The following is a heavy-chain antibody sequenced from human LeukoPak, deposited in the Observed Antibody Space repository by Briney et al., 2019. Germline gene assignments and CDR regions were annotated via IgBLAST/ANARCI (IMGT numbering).Heavy chain of an antibody. V-gene: IGHV4-4*07. CDR3: ARVFSGVRGVVIPYYFDY. Sequence: PSETLSLTCTGSGGSISSYYWSWIRQPAGKGVKWIGRIYTSGSTNYNPCLKSRVTMSVDTSKNQFSLKLSSVTAADTAVYYCARVFSGVRGVVIPYYFDYWGQGTLVTVSS. CDR1: GGSISSYY. CDR2: IYTSGST. J-gene: IGHJ4*02. D-gene: IGHD3-3*01.